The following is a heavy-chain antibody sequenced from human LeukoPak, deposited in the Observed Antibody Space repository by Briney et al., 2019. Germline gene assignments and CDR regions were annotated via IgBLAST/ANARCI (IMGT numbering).Heavy chain of an antibody. V-gene: IGHV3-48*01. CDR3: ARVGWRWFGELLATYYFDY. J-gene: IGHJ4*02. Sequence: GGSLRLSCAASGFTFSSYSMNWVRQAPGKGLEWVSYISSSSSTIYYADSVKGRFTISRDNAKNSLYLQMNSLRAEDTAVYYCARVGWRWFGELLATYYFDYWGQGTLVTVSS. D-gene: IGHD3-10*01. CDR2: ISSSSSTI. CDR1: GFTFSSYS.